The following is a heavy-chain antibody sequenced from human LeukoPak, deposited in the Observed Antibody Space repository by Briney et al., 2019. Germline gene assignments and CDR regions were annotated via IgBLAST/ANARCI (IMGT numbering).Heavy chain of an antibody. Sequence: GGSLRLSCAASGFTFSNAWMSWVRQAPGKGLEWVGRIKSKTDGGTTDYAAPVKGRFTISRDDSKNTLYLQMNSLKTEDTAVYYCTTDIGCSGGSCYGVRLPGTHYYYYMDVWGKGTTVTVSS. CDR1: GFTFSNAW. D-gene: IGHD2-15*01. V-gene: IGHV3-15*01. CDR3: TTDIGCSGGSCYGVRLPGTHYYYYMDV. J-gene: IGHJ6*03. CDR2: IKSKTDGGTT.